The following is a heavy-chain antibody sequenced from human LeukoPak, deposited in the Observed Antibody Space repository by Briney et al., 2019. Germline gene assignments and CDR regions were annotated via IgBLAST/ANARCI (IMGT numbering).Heavy chain of an antibody. D-gene: IGHD2-21*01. Sequence: GGSLRLSCTASGFSFTSYGMHRVRQGPGKGLEWVAVVRYDGSDEHYADSVKGRFTISRDNSKTTLYLQMNNLREEDTAVYYCARPNCGGECYFSGYGMDVWGQGTTVTVSS. CDR2: VRYDGSDE. V-gene: IGHV3-30*04. CDR1: GFSFTSYG. CDR3: ARPNCGGECYFSGYGMDV. J-gene: IGHJ6*02.